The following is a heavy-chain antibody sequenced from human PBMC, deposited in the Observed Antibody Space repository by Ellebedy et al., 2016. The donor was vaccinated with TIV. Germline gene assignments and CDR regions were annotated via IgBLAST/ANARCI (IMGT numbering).Heavy chain of an antibody. CDR3: ARIQWELPDY. Sequence: SGPTLVKPTQTLTLTCTFSGFSLSTSGVGVGWIRQPPGKALEWLAHILSNDEKSYSTSLKSRLTISKDTSKNQVVLTMTNMDPVDTATYYCARIQWELPDYWGQGTLVTVSS. D-gene: IGHD1-26*01. J-gene: IGHJ4*02. CDR1: GFSLSTSGVG. V-gene: IGHV2-26*01. CDR2: ILSNDEK.